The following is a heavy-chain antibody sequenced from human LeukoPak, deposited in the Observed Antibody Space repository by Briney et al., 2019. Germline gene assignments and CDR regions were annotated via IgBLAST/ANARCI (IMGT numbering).Heavy chain of an antibody. V-gene: IGHV4-39*07. J-gene: IGHJ4*02. CDR2: IYYSGST. CDR3: ARERAARIFDY. D-gene: IGHD6-6*01. Sequence: SETLSLTCAVSGASISGSGYYWGWIRQPPGKGLEWIGNIYYSGSTYYNPSLKSRVTISVDTSKNQFSLKLSSVTAADTAVYYCARERAARIFDYWGQGTLVTVSS. CDR1: GASISGSGYY.